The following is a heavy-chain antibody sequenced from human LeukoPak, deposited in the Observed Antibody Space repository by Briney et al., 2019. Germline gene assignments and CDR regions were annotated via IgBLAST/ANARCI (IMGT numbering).Heavy chain of an antibody. V-gene: IGHV4-59*08. Sequence: SETLSLTCTVSGGSISSYYWSWIRQPPGKGLEWIGYIYYSGSTNYNPSLKSRVTISVDTSKNQFSLKLTSVTAADTAVYYCARDSSGYYRIDYWGQGTLVAVSS. CDR2: IYYSGST. D-gene: IGHD3-22*01. CDR3: ARDSSGYYRIDY. J-gene: IGHJ4*02. CDR1: GGSISSYY.